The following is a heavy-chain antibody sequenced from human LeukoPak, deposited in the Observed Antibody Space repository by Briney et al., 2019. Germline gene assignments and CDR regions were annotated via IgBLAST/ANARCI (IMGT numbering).Heavy chain of an antibody. V-gene: IGHV5-51*01. CDR1: GYRFTSYW. CDR3: ARQSRDGYNYSLYYFDY. Sequence: GESLKISCQGSGYRFTSYWIGWVRQMPGKGLEWMGIIYPGDSDTRYSPSFQGRVTISADKSISTAYLQWSSLKASDTAMYYCARQSRDGYNYSLYYFDYWGQGTLVTASS. J-gene: IGHJ4*02. CDR2: IYPGDSDT. D-gene: IGHD5-24*01.